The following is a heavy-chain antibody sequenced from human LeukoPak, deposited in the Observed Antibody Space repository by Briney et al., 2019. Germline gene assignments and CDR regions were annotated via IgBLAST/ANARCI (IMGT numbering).Heavy chain of an antibody. J-gene: IGHJ4*02. CDR2: ISDSGAGT. V-gene: IGHV3-23*01. D-gene: IGHD3-10*01. CDR3: AKDDAWLRFGE. Sequence: GGSLRLSCAASGFTFSNYGMSWVRQAPGKGLEWVSAISDSGAGTYYADSVKGRFTISRDNSKNTLYLEVISLTAEDTAVYYCAKDDAWLRFGEWSQGTLVTVSS. CDR1: GFTFSNYG.